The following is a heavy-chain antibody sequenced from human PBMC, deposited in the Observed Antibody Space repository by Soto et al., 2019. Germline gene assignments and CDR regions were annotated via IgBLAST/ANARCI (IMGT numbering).Heavy chain of an antibody. Sequence: ASETLSLTCTVSGGSISSNYWTWIRQPPGKGLEWIGYVYNSGSTNYNPSLKSRVTISEDTSKSQLSLKVNSMTAADTAVYYCARYRREAVAGYTLDNWGQGILVTSPQ. D-gene: IGHD6-13*01. J-gene: IGHJ4*02. CDR2: VYNSGST. V-gene: IGHV4-59*01. CDR3: ARYRREAVAGYTLDN. CDR1: GGSISSNY.